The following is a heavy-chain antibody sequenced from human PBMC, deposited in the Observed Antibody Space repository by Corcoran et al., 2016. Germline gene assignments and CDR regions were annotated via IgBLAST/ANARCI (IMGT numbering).Heavy chain of an antibody. D-gene: IGHD3-3*01. Sequence: QVQLVESGGGVVQPGRSLRLSCAASGFTFSSYGMHWVRQAPGKGLEWVAVISYDGSNKYYADSVKGRFTISRDNSKNTLYLQMNSLRAEETAVYYCAKGRRITIFGVAYGMDVWGQGTTVTVSS. CDR3: AKGRRITIFGVAYGMDV. CDR1: GFTFSSYG. V-gene: IGHV3-30*18. CDR2: ISYDGSNK. J-gene: IGHJ6*02.